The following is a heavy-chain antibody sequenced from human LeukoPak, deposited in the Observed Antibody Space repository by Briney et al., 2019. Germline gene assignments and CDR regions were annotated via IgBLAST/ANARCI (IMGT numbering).Heavy chain of an antibody. CDR3: ARSRGYSYGTDYFDY. CDR2: IYSGGST. D-gene: IGHD5-18*01. CDR1: GFTFSSYA. J-gene: IGHJ4*02. Sequence: GGSLRLSCAASGFTFSSYAMSWVRQAPGKGLEWVSVIYSGGSTYYADSVKGRFTISRDNSKNTLYLQMNSLRAEDTAVYYCARSRGYSYGTDYFDYWGQGTLVTVSS. V-gene: IGHV3-53*01.